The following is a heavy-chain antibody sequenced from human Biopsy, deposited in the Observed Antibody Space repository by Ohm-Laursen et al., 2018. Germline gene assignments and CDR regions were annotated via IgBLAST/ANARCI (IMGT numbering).Heavy chain of an antibody. CDR1: GGSVSGYY. D-gene: IGHD2/OR15-2a*01. V-gene: IGHV4-59*02. J-gene: IGHJ4*02. CDR3: ARGMRTTGWPYFDY. Sequence: SDTLSLTCTVSGGSVSGYYWSWIRQPPGKGLEWIGYIYYNGSTNYNPSLRSRVTMSVDTSKNQFSLRLNSVTAADTAVYYCARGMRTTGWPYFDYWGQGTLVTVSS. CDR2: IYYNGST.